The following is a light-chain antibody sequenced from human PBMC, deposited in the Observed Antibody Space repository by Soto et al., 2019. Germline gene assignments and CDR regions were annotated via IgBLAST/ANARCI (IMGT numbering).Light chain of an antibody. CDR3: SSYTTSSTHWV. V-gene: IGLV2-14*01. J-gene: IGLJ3*02. CDR2: EVS. Sequence: QSALTQPASVSGSPGQSITISCTGTSSDVVGYNYVSWYQQHPGKAPKLMIYEVSNRPSGVSNRFSGAKSVNTASLTICGLRAEDEADYYCSSYTTSSTHWVFGGGTKLTVL. CDR1: SSDVVGYNY.